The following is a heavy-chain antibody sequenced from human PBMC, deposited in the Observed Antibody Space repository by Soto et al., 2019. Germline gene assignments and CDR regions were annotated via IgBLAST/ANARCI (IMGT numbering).Heavy chain of an antibody. J-gene: IGHJ4*02. D-gene: IGHD3-22*01. CDR2: INPSGGST. CDR1: GYTFTSYY. V-gene: IGHV1-46*01. CDR3: AREPYYYDSSGYGPFDY. Sequence: GASVKVSCKASGYTFTSYYMHWVRQAPGQGLEWMGIINPSGGSTSYAQKFQGRVTMTRDTSTSTVYMELSSLRSEDTAVYYCAREPYYYDSSGYGPFDYWGQGTLVTVSS.